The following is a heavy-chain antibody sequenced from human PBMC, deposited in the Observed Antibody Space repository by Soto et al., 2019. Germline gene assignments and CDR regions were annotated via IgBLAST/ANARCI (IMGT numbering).Heavy chain of an antibody. V-gene: IGHV3-7*01. CDR2: IKQDGSEK. J-gene: IGHJ4*02. D-gene: IGHD3-10*01. CDR1: GFTFSSYW. Sequence: GGSLRLSCAASGFTFSSYWMSWVRQAPGKGLEWVANIKQDGSEKYHVDSVKGRFTISRDNAKNSLYLQMNSLRAEDTAVYYCARWGYYYGSGSPYSGQGTLVTVSS. CDR3: ARWGYYYGSGSPY.